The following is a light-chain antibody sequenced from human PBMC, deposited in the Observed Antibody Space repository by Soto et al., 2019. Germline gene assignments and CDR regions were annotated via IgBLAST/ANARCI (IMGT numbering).Light chain of an antibody. J-gene: IGKJ4*01. V-gene: IGKV1-9*01. CDR3: QQLNSYPLT. Sequence: DIPLTQSPSFLPASVGDRATITCRASQGISNYLAWYQQKPGKAPGLLMYAASTLQRGVSSRFSGSGSGTEFTLTISNLQPEDFATYYCQQLNSYPLTFGGGTKVEIK. CDR2: AAS. CDR1: QGISNY.